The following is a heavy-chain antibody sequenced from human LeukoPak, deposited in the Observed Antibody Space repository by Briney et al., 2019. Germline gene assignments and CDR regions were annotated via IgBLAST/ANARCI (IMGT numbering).Heavy chain of an antibody. CDR1: GYIFTSYW. CDR2: INPGDSDT. Sequence: GESLKISCKGSGYIFTSYWIGWVRQMPGKGLEWMGIINPGDSDTRYSPSFQGQVTISADKSISTAYLQWSSLKASDTAMYYCARRAYYYGSGSYFFDYWGQGTLVTVSS. CDR3: ARRAYYYGSGSYFFDY. V-gene: IGHV5-51*01. J-gene: IGHJ4*02. D-gene: IGHD3-10*01.